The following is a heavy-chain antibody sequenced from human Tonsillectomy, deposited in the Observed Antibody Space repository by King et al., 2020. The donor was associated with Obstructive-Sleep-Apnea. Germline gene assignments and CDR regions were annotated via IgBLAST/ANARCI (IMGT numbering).Heavy chain of an antibody. CDR2: IFLNDEK. Sequence: VTLKESGPVLVKPTETLTLTCTVSGFSLSNARMGVSWIRQPPGKALEWLAHIFLNDEKSYSTSLKSRLTIAKDTSKSQVVLTMTNMAPVDTATYYCARSVTALVNWYFDLWGRGTLVTVSS. V-gene: IGHV2-26*01. D-gene: IGHD5-18*01. J-gene: IGHJ2*01. CDR3: ARSVTALVNWYFDL. CDR1: GFSLSNARMG.